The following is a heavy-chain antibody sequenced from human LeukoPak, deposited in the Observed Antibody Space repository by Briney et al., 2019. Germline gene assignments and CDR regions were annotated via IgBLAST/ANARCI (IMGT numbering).Heavy chain of an antibody. V-gene: IGHV3-30*02. CDR3: ARDDPHYDILTGYYPIDY. D-gene: IGHD3-9*01. CDR2: LRYDGSSK. J-gene: IGHJ4*02. Sequence: PGGSLRLSCAASGFTFIRNGMHWVRQAPGKGLEWVAFLRYDGSSKYYADSVMGRFTISRDNSKDTLYLQMNSLRTEDTAVYYCARDDPHYDILTGYYPIDYWGQGTLVTVSS. CDR1: GFTFIRNG.